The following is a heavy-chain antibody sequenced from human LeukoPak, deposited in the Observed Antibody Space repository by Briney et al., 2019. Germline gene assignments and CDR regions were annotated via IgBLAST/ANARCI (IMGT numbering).Heavy chain of an antibody. V-gene: IGHV1-8*03. CDR3: ARGVTTPYYYYYYYMDV. CDR2: KNPNSGNT. D-gene: IGHD4-17*01. Sequence: ASVKVSCKASGYTFTSYDINWVRQATGQGLECMGWKNPNSGNTGYAQKFQGRVTITRNTSISTAYMELSSLRSEDTAVYYCARGVTTPYYYYYYYMDVWGKGTTVTVSS. CDR1: GYTFTSYD. J-gene: IGHJ6*03.